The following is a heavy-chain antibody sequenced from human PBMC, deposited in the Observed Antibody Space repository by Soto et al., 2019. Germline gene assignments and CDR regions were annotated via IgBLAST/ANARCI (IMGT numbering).Heavy chain of an antibody. Sequence: SETLSLTCTASGGSINSGDYYWSWDRQPPGQGLEWTGYINYSGTTYYNPSLRSRVNVSLDTSTHQCTLSLCSVTTAATAVYNCARDYLCSGGNSYSGSWFDPLGQGTLVTVSS. D-gene: IGHD2-15*01. V-gene: IGHV4-30-4*01. CDR1: GGSINSGDYY. J-gene: IGHJ5*02. CDR2: INYSGTT. CDR3: ARDYLCSGGNSYSGSWFDP.